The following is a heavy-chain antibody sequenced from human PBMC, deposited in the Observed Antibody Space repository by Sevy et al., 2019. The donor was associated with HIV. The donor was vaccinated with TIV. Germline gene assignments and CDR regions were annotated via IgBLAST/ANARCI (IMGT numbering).Heavy chain of an antibody. V-gene: IGHV3-30*18. J-gene: IGHJ4*02. D-gene: IGHD6-13*01. CDR3: AKGASAAGSRVLPHDY. CDR1: GFSFGSYG. Sequence: GGSLRLSCAASGFSFGSYGMHWVRQAPGKGLEWVAVISYDGSNKYYAESVNADSVKGRFTISRDNSKNTLYLQMNSLRAEDTAVYYCAKGASAAGSRVLPHDYWGQGTLVTVSS. CDR2: ISYDGSNK.